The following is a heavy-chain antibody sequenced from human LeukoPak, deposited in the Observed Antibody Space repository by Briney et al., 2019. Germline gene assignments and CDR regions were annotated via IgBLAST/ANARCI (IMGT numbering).Heavy chain of an antibody. CDR3: AHRPPEFGELLDYFDY. J-gene: IGHJ4*02. Sequence: SGPTLVNPTQTLTLTCTFSGFSLSTSGVGVGWIRQPPGKALEWLALIYWDDDKRYSPSLKSRLTITKDTSRNQVVLTMTNMDPVDTATYYCAHRPPEFGELLDYFDYWGQGTLVTVSS. CDR2: IYWDDDK. CDR1: GFSLSTSGVG. V-gene: IGHV2-5*02. D-gene: IGHD3-10*01.